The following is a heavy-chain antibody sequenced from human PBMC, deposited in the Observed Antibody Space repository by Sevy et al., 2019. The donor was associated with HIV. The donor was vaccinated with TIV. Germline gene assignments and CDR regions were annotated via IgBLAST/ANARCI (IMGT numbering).Heavy chain of an antibody. D-gene: IGHD3-3*01. CDR3: ASGGSGDVWNYVYYYYGMDV. CDR2: MSPKSGST. CDR1: GDTFSTYD. J-gene: IGHJ6*02. V-gene: IGHV1-8*02. Sequence: ASVKVSCKASGDTFSTYDINWVRQAPGQGLEWMGWMSPKSGSTGFAQKFQGRLTMTRDTSINTAYKELSSLRAEDTAVYYSASGGSGDVWNYVYYYYGMDVWGQGTTVTVSS.